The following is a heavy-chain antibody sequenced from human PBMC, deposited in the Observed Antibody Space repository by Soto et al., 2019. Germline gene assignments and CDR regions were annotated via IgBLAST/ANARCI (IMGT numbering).Heavy chain of an antibody. CDR3: ATRGFTGQFDD. CDR1: GFTFSSYG. J-gene: IGHJ4*02. CDR2: TSYDGSNK. Sequence: QVQLVESGGGVVQPGRSLRLSCAASGFTFSSYGMHWVRQAPGKGLEWVAVTSYDGSNKYYADSVKGRFTISRDNSKNTLYLQMNCLRAEDTAVYYCATRGFTGQFDDSGQGTRVTVSS. D-gene: IGHD3-16*01. V-gene: IGHV3-30*03.